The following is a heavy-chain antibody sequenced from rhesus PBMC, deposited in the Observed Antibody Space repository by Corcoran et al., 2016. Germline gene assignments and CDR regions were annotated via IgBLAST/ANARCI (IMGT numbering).Heavy chain of an antibody. Sequence: QVQLQESGPGLVKPSETLSLTCAVSGGSISSGYYYWSWIRQPPGKGLEWIGYITYSWSTSYNPSLRSRVTISRDTSTNQFSLKLSSVTAADTAVYYCAIGSYYLDSWGQGVLVTVSS. D-gene: IGHD3-16*01. V-gene: IGHV4-122*02. J-gene: IGHJ4*01. CDR3: AIGSYYLDS. CDR2: ITYSWST. CDR1: GGSISSGYYY.